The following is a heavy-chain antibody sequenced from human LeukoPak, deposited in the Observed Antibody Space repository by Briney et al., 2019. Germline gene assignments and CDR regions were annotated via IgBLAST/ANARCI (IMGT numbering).Heavy chain of an antibody. CDR1: GTSFSGYY. J-gene: IGHJ4*02. V-gene: IGHV4-34*01. CDR2: INHSGST. Sequence: SETLSLTCAVYGTSFSGYYWTWIRQPPGKGLEWIGEINHSGSTNYNPSLKSRISISIDTSKNQFSLKLSSMNAADTAVYYCARGFDYWGQGTLVTVSS. CDR3: ARGFDY.